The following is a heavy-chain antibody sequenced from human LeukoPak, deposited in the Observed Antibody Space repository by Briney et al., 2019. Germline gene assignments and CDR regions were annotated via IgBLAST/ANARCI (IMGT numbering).Heavy chain of an antibody. D-gene: IGHD2-15*01. V-gene: IGHV1-46*01. Sequence: ASVKVSCKASGYTFTSYYMHWVRQAPGQGLEWMGIINPSGGSTSYAQKFQGRVTMTRNTSISTAYMELSSLRSEDTAVYYCARYCSGGSCYSPYYYYYYGMDVWGRGTTVTVSS. CDR3: ARYCSGGSCYSPYYYYYYGMDV. CDR1: GYTFTSYY. J-gene: IGHJ6*02. CDR2: INPSGGST.